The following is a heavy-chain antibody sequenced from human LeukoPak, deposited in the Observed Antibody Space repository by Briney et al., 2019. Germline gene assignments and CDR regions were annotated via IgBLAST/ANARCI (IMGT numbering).Heavy chain of an antibody. D-gene: IGHD1-1*01. CDR1: GFTFSNYG. J-gene: IGHJ4*02. Sequence: GGSLRLSCAASGFTFSNYGMHWVRQTPGKGREGVAFIRFDGSNEYNADSVKGRFIVSRDNSKNTLYLQMNGLRPEDTAVYYCAKGQQGGTTMRLFDYWGQGTLVTVSS. CDR2: IRFDGSNE. V-gene: IGHV3-30*02. CDR3: AKGQQGGTTMRLFDY.